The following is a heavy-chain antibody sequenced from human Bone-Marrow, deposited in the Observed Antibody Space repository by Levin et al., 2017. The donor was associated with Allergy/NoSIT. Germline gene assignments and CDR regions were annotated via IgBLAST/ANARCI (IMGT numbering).Heavy chain of an antibody. J-gene: IGHJ3*02. Sequence: SQTLSLTCAISGDSVSSNSAAWNWIRQSPSRGLEWLGRTYYRSKWYNDYAVSVKSRITINPDTSKNQFSLQLNSVTPEDTAVYYCAREQLVRERPDSLHAFDIWGQGTMVTVSS. CDR1: GDSVSSNSAA. CDR2: TYYRSKWYN. V-gene: IGHV6-1*01. CDR3: AREQLVRERPDSLHAFDI. D-gene: IGHD6-6*01.